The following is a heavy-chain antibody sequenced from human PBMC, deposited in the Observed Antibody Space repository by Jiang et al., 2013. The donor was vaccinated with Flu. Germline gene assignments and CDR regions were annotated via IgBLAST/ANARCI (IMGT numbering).Heavy chain of an antibody. CDR3: ARSYCGGDCYSMFGYSYYGMDV. J-gene: IGHJ6*02. CDR1: SGSISSHY. CDR2: IHNSGTT. Sequence: GSGLVKPSETLSLTCTVSSGSISSHYWSWIRQPPGKGLEWIGYIHNSGTTNYNPSLKSRVTISIDTSANQFSLKLISVTAPDTAVYYCARSYCGGDCYSMFGYSYYGMDVWGQGTTATVSS. D-gene: IGHD2-21*02. V-gene: IGHV4-59*08.